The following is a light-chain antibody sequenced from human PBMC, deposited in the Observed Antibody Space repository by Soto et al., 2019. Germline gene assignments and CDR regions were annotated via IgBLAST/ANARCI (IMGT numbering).Light chain of an antibody. Sequence: EIVLTQSPGTLSLSPGERATLSCRASQSVSSNYLVWYQQKPGQAPRPPIYGASTRATGIPDRFSGSGSGTDFTLTISRLEPEDFAVHYCQQYAGSSYTFGQGTKLEIK. V-gene: IGKV3-20*01. CDR1: QSVSSNY. J-gene: IGKJ2*01. CDR2: GAS. CDR3: QQYAGSSYT.